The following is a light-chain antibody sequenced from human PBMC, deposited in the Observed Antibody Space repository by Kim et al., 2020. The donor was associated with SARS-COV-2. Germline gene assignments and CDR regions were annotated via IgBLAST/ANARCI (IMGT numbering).Light chain of an antibody. J-gene: IGKJ4*01. CDR1: QSVLYSSNNKNY. Sequence: IVMTQSPDSLAVSLGERATINCKSSQSVLYSSNNKNYLAWYQQKPGQPPKLLIYWASTRESGVPDRFSGSGSGTAFTLTISSLQTEALAVYYCQQYYSSPPTFGGGTKVDIK. CDR3: QQYYSSPPT. CDR2: WAS. V-gene: IGKV4-1*01.